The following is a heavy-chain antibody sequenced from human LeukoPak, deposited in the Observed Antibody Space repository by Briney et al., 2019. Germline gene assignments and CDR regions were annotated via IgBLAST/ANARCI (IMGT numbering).Heavy chain of an antibody. D-gene: IGHD1-26*01. Sequence: GGSLRLSCAASGFTFSSYAMHWVRQAPGKGLEWVAVISYDGSNKYYTDSVKGRFTISRDNSKNTLYLQMNSLRAEDTAVYYCAREVEGGATGNGLFDYWGQGTLVTVSS. CDR2: ISYDGSNK. J-gene: IGHJ4*02. V-gene: IGHV3-30-3*01. CDR3: AREVEGGATGNGLFDY. CDR1: GFTFSSYA.